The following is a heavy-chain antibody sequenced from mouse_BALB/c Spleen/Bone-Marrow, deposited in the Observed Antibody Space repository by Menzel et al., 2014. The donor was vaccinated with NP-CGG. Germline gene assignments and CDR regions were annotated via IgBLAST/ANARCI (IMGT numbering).Heavy chain of an antibody. J-gene: IGHJ2*01. Sequence: VKVVESGAELARPGASVKMSCKASGYTFTSYTMHWVKQRPGQGLEWIGYINPSSGYANYNQKFKDKATFTADKSSTTDYMQLSSLTSEDSAVYCCARKYDNCVGFDYWGQGTTLTVSS. D-gene: IGHD2-10*02. V-gene: IGHV1-4*01. CDR3: ARKYDNCVGFDY. CDR2: INPSSGYA. CDR1: GYTFTSYT.